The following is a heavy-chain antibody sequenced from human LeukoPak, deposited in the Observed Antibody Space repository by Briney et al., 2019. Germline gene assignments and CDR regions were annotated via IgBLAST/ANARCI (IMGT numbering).Heavy chain of an antibody. J-gene: IGHJ4*02. V-gene: IGHV1-18*01. D-gene: IGHD3-10*01. CDR1: GYTFTSYG. CDR2: ISAYNGNT. Sequence: GASVKVSCKASGYTFTSYGISWVRQAPGQGLEWMGWISAYNGNTNYAQKLQGRVTMTTDTSTSTAYMELRSLRSDDTAVYYCARNRRTMVRGAPLDYWGQGTLVTVSS. CDR3: ARNRRTMVRGAPLDY.